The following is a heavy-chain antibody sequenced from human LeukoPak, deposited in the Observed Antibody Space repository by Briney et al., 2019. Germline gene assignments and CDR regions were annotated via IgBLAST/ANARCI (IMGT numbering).Heavy chain of an antibody. V-gene: IGHV1-46*01. CDR3: ARGFDYGDYSFDY. J-gene: IGHJ4*02. D-gene: IGHD4-17*01. CDR1: GYTFPSYF. CDR2: INPTGGST. Sequence: ASVKVSCKASGYTFPSYFMHWVRQAPGQGLEWMGIINPTGGSTTYAQKFQGRVTMTRNTSISTAYMELSSLRSEDTAVYYCARGFDYGDYSFDYWGQGTLVTVSS.